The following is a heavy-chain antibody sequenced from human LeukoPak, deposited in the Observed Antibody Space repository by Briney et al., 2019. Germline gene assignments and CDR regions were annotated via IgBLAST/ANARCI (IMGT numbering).Heavy chain of an antibody. D-gene: IGHD3-9*01. V-gene: IGHV3-23*01. CDR1: GFTFSIYA. CDR3: AKGALTGTLLFDY. CDR2: IRGSVGST. J-gene: IGHJ4*02. Sequence: GGSLRLSCAASGFTFSIYAMSWVRQAPGKGLEWVSSIRGSVGSTYYADSVKGRFTISRDNSKNTLYLQMNSLRAEDTAVYYCAKGALTGTLLFDYWGQGTLVTVSS.